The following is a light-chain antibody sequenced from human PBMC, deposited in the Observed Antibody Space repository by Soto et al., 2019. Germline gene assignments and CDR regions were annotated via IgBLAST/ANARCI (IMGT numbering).Light chain of an antibody. CDR3: SSYTGASALYV. J-gene: IGLJ1*01. Sequence: QSALTQPASVSGSPGQSITISCTGTSSDSGGYNYVAWYQQHLGKAPKLIIYDVAVRPSGVSNRFSGSKSGNTASLAISGLQAEDEAHYYCSSYTGASALYVFGTGTKVTVL. CDR2: DVA. V-gene: IGLV2-14*03. CDR1: SSDSGGYNY.